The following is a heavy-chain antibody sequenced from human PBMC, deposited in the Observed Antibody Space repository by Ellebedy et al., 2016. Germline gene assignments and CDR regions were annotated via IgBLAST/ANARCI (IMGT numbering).Heavy chain of an antibody. D-gene: IGHD5-12*01. CDR2: INNVGER. V-gene: IGHV3-13*01. Sequence: GGSLRLXXAASGFTSGRHDIHWVRQSTGKPLEWVSAINNVGERFYSDSVKGRFTISRDNARNTLFLQMDSLRVEDTGVYYCARPSGYSGYDRPFYSNYYMDVWGKGTTVTVSS. CDR1: GFTSGRHD. CDR3: ARPSGYSGYDRPFYSNYYMDV. J-gene: IGHJ6*03.